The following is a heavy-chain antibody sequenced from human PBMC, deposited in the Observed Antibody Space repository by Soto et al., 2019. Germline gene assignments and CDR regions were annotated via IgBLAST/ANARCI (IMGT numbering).Heavy chain of an antibody. CDR3: ARYSSSPSGYYYGMDV. CDR1: GGAFSSYA. V-gene: IGHV1-69*13. D-gene: IGHD6-6*01. CDR2: IIPIFGTA. J-gene: IGHJ6*02. Sequence: SVKVTCTASGGAFSSYAISWVRQAPGQGLEWMGGIIPIFGTANYAQKFQGRVTITADESTSTAYMELSSLRSEDTAVYYCARYSSSPSGYYYGMDVWGQGTTVTVSS.